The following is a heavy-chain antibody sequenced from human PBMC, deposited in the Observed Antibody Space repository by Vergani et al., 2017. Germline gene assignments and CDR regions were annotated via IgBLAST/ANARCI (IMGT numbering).Heavy chain of an antibody. D-gene: IGHD3-22*01. CDR2: ISSSSSTI. V-gene: IGHV3-48*01. CDR3: ARYLGRSSGPIPTDY. Sequence: EVQLVESGGGLVQPGGSLRLSCAASGFTFSSYSMNWVRQAPGKGLEWVSYISSSSSTIYYADSVKGRFTISRDNAKNSLYLQMNSLRAEDTAVYYCARYLGRSSGPIPTDYWGQGTLVTVSS. J-gene: IGHJ4*02. CDR1: GFTFSSYS.